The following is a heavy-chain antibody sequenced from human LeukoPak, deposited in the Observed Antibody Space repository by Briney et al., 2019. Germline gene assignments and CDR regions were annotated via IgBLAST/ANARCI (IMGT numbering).Heavy chain of an antibody. J-gene: IGHJ4*02. CDR3: ARRSPSWGYFDY. D-gene: IGHD7-27*01. CDR1: GGSISSYY. Sequence: SETLSLTCTVSGGSISSYYWSWIRQPPGKGLEWIGYIYYSGSTNYNPSLKSRVTISVDTSKNQFSLKLSSVTAADTAVYYCARRSPSWGYFDYWGQGTLVIVSS. CDR2: IYYSGST. V-gene: IGHV4-59*01.